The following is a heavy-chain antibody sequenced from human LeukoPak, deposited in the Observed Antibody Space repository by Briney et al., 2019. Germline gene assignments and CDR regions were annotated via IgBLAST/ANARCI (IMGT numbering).Heavy chain of an antibody. D-gene: IGHD3-16*01. CDR1: GYSMSSGYY. CDR2: IYHSGST. V-gene: IGHV4-38-2*01. J-gene: IGHJ4*02. CDR3: AGGELDY. Sequence: PSETLSLTCAVSGYSMSSGYYWGWIRQPPGKGLEWIGSIYHSGSTYYNPSLKSRVTISVDTSKDQFSLKLSSVTAADTAVYYCAGGELDYWGQGTLVTVSS.